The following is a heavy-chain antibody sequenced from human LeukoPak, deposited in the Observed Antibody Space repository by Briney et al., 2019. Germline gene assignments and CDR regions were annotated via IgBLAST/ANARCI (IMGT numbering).Heavy chain of an antibody. D-gene: IGHD3-16*01. V-gene: IGHV4-31*03. J-gene: IGHJ3*02. CDR1: GGSISSDGYY. Sequence: SETLSLTCTVSGGSISSDGYYWSWIRQHPGKGLEWIGYIYYRGSTYYNPSLKSRVTISVDTSKNQFSLKLSSVTVADTAVYYCGREGGARLGGGAFDIWGQGTMVTVSS. CDR3: GREGGARLGGGAFDI. CDR2: IYYRGST.